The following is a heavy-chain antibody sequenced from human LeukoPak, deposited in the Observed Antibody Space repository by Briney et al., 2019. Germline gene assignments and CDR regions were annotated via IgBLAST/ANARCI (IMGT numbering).Heavy chain of an antibody. J-gene: IGHJ4*02. CDR1: GGSMNSGNYY. CDR2: TYTSWST. V-gene: IGHV4-61*02. Sequence: SQTLSLTCTVSGGSMNSGNYYRSWIRQPAGKGLEWIGRTYTSWSTNYNPSLKSRVTISVDTSKNQFSLKLSSVTAADTAVYYCARGQGYYDILTGYYYWGQGTLVTVSS. D-gene: IGHD3-9*01. CDR3: ARGQGYYDILTGYYY.